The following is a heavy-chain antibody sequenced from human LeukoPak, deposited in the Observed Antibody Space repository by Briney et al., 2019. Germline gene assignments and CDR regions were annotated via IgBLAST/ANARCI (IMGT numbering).Heavy chain of an antibody. CDR1: GFPLSSYE. J-gene: IGHJ6*04. Sequence: PGGSLRLSCGASGFPLSSYEMNWVRQATGKALEWVSYISSSGSTIYYADSVKGRFTISRDNAKNSLYLQMNSLRAEDTAVYYCAELGITMIGGVWGKGTTVTISS. D-gene: IGHD3-10*02. V-gene: IGHV3-48*03. CDR3: AELGITMIGGV. CDR2: ISSSGSTI.